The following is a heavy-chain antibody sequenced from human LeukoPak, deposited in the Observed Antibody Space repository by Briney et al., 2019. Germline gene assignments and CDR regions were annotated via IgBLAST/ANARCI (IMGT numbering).Heavy chain of an antibody. Sequence: GGSLRLSCAAYGFSFSTFEMSWVRQAPGKGLEWVSAISGSGGSTYYADSVKGRFTISRDNSKNTLYLQMNSLRAEDTAVYYCAKDLKYYYDSSGYWDYWGQGTLVTVSS. D-gene: IGHD3-22*01. J-gene: IGHJ4*02. CDR2: ISGSGGST. CDR1: GFSFSTFE. CDR3: AKDLKYYYDSSGYWDY. V-gene: IGHV3-23*01.